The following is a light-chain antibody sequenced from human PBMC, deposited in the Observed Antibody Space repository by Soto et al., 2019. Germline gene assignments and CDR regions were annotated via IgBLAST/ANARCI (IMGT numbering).Light chain of an antibody. CDR3: QSYDNTLSASV. CDR1: SSNIGAGHV. CDR2: GSS. V-gene: IGLV1-40*01. Sequence: QPVLTQPPSVSGAPGQRVTISCTGSSSNIGAGHVVHWYQQFPGRAPNLLIYGSSNRPSRVPDRFSGSKSGTSASLAITGLQAEDEADYYCQSYDNTLSASVFGGGTKLTVL. J-gene: IGLJ2*01.